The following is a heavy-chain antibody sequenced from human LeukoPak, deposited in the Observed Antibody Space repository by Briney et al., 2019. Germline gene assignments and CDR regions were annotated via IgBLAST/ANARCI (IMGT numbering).Heavy chain of an antibody. CDR2: IKQDGSDK. D-gene: IGHD3-10*02. V-gene: IGHV3-7*01. Sequence: GGSLRLSCAASGFTFSNHWMTWARQAPGKGLEWVANIKQDGSDKNHVDSVKGRFTISRDNAKNSLYLQMNSLRAEDTAVYYCARDNMFRLDYWGQGTLVTASS. CDR3: ARDNMFRLDY. CDR1: GFTFSNHW. J-gene: IGHJ4*02.